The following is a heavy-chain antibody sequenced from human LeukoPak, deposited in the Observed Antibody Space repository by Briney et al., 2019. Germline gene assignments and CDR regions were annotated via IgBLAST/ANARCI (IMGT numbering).Heavy chain of an antibody. CDR2: IIPIFGTA. V-gene: IGHV1-69*13. CDR3: ARDLAGRDGYNSPFVY. J-gene: IGHJ4*02. D-gene: IGHD5-24*01. Sequence: AASVKVSCKASGGTFSSYAISWVRQAPGQGLEWMGGIIPIFGTANYAQKFQGRVTITADESTSTAYMELRSLRSDDTAVYYCARDLAGRDGYNSPFVYWGQGTLVTVSS. CDR1: GGTFSSYA.